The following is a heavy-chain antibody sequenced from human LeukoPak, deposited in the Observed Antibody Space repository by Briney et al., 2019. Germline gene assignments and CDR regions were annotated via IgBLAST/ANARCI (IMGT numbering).Heavy chain of an antibody. CDR1: GGSISSGGYY. V-gene: IGHV4-30-2*01. CDR3: ARDANYGSGSFVV. J-gene: IGHJ4*02. D-gene: IGHD3-10*01. Sequence: SETLSLTCTVSGGSISSGGYYWSWIRQPPGKGLEWIGYIYHSGSTYYNPSLKSRVTISVDRSKNQFPLKLSSVTAADTAVYYCARDANYGSGSFVVWGQGTLVTVSS. CDR2: IYHSGST.